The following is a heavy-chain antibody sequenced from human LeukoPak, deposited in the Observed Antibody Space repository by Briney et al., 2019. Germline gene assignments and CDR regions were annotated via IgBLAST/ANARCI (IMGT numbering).Heavy chain of an antibody. D-gene: IGHD1-26*01. Sequence: GGSLRLSCAASGFTFSSYSMNWVRQAPGKGLEWVSSISSSSYIYYADSVKGRFTISRDNAKNSLYLQMNSLRAEDTAVYYCARDRRSGEVGAKGSRFDYWGQGTLVTVSS. V-gene: IGHV3-21*06. J-gene: IGHJ4*02. CDR1: GFTFSSYS. CDR2: ISSSSYI. CDR3: ARDRRSGEVGAKGSRFDY.